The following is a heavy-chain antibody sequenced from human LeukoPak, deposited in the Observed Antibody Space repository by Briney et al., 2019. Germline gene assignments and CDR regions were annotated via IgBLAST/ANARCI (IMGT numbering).Heavy chain of an antibody. V-gene: IGHV3-21*01. Sequence: GGSLRLSCAASGFTFSSYSMNWVRQAPGKGLEWVSSISSSSSYIYYADSVKGRFTISRDNAKNSLYLQMNSLRDEDTAVYYCAREVGGNGDAFDIWGQGTMVTVSS. J-gene: IGHJ3*02. D-gene: IGHD3-16*01. CDR1: GFTFSSYS. CDR3: AREVGGNGDAFDI. CDR2: ISSSSSYI.